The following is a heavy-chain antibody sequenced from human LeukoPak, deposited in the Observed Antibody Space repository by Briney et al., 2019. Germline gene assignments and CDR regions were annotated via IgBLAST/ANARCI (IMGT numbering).Heavy chain of an antibody. J-gene: IGHJ4*02. CDR1: GFTFSSYA. V-gene: IGHV3-30*14. CDR2: ISYDGSNK. D-gene: IGHD6-13*01. Sequence: PGGSLRLSCAASGFTFSSYAMHWVRQAPGKGLEWVAVISYDGSNKYYADSVKGRFTISRDISKNTLYLQMNSLRAEDTAVYYCARGQDSSSSPFDYWGQGTLVTVSS. CDR3: ARGQDSSSSPFDY.